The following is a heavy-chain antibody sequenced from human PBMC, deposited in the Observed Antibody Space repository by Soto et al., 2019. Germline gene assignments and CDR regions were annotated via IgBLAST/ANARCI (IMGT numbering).Heavy chain of an antibody. Sequence: TSETLSLTCAVYGGSFSGYYWSWIRQPPGKGLEWIGEINHSGSTNYNPSLKSRVTISVDTSKNQFSLKLSSVTAADTAVYYCARGRLRYFDWFTPGGAFDIWGQGTMVTVSS. V-gene: IGHV4-34*01. CDR1: GGSFSGYY. CDR2: INHSGST. J-gene: IGHJ3*02. CDR3: ARGRLRYFDWFTPGGAFDI. D-gene: IGHD3-9*01.